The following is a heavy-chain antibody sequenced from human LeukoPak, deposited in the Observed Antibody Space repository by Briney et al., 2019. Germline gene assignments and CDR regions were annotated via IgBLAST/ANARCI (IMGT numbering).Heavy chain of an antibody. J-gene: IGHJ4*02. V-gene: IGHV1-18*01. CDR1: GYTFTSYG. D-gene: IGHD3-10*01. Sequence: ASVKVSCKASGYTFTSYGISWVRQTPGQGLEWMGWISAYNGNTNYAQKLQGRVTMTTDTSTSTAYMELRSLRSDDTAVYYCARDGKRMVRGVITPLDYWGQGTLVTVSS. CDR3: ARDGKRMVRGVITPLDY. CDR2: ISAYNGNT.